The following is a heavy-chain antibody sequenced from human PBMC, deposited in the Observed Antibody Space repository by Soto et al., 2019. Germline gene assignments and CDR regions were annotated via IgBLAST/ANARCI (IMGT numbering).Heavy chain of an antibody. CDR2: ISSSSSTI. CDR1: GFTFSSYS. Sequence: EVQLVESGGGLVQPGGSLRLSCAASGFTFSSYSMNWVRQAPGKGREWVSYISSSSSTIYYADSVKGRFTISRDNAKNSLYLQMNSLRDEDTAVYYGARGVWGYGDRSSDYWGQGTLVTVSS. D-gene: IGHD4-17*01. J-gene: IGHJ4*02. CDR3: ARGVWGYGDRSSDY. V-gene: IGHV3-48*02.